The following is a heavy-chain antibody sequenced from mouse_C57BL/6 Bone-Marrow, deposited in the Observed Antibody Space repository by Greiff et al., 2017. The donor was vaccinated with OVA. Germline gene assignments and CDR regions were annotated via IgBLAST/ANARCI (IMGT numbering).Heavy chain of an antibody. Sequence: VQRVESGGGLVQPGGSLQLSCAASGFTFSDYYMYWVRQTPEKRLEWVAYISNGGGSTYYPDTVKGRFTISRDNAKNTLYLQMSRLKSEDTAMYYCARHRGDYYAMDYWGQGTSVTVSS. CDR1: GFTFSDYY. J-gene: IGHJ4*01. CDR2: ISNGGGST. CDR3: ARHRGDYYAMDY. V-gene: IGHV5-12*01. D-gene: IGHD3-1*01.